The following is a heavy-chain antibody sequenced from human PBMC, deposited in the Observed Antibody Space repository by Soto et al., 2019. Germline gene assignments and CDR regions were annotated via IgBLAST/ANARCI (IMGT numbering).Heavy chain of an antibody. CDR3: AIEMATLGDAFDI. V-gene: IGHV1-69*12. CDR2: IIPIFGTA. J-gene: IGHJ3*02. D-gene: IGHD2-15*01. Sequence: QVQLVQSGAEVKKPGSSVKVSCKASGGTFSSYAISWVRQAPGQGLEWMGGIIPIFGTANYAQKFQGRVTITADESTSTAYMEMRSLRSEETAVYYCAIEMATLGDAFDIWGQGTMVTVSS. CDR1: GGTFSSYA.